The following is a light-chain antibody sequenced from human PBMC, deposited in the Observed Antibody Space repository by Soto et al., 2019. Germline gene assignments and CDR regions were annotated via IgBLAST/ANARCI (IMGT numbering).Light chain of an antibody. CDR3: QHRREWPIT. CDR2: DAS. Sequence: EIVLTQSPATLSLSPGERATLSCRASPSVDTLLSWYQQKPGQVPRLLIYDASNRATGIPARLSGSGSGTYFTLTISSLQPEDCEVYYCQHRREWPITFGGGNKVEIK. V-gene: IGKV3-11*01. J-gene: IGKJ4*01. CDR1: PSVDTL.